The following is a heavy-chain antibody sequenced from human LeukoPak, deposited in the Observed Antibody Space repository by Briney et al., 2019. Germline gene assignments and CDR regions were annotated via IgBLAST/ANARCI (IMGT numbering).Heavy chain of an antibody. CDR3: ARDVAPHDAFDI. Sequence: GASVKVSCKASGYTFTGCYMHWVRQAPGQGLEWMGWINPNSGGTNYAQMFQGRVTMTRDTSISTAYMELSRLRSDDTAVYYCARDVAPHDAFDIWGQGTMVTVSS. J-gene: IGHJ3*02. V-gene: IGHV1-2*02. CDR2: INPNSGGT. CDR1: GYTFTGCY.